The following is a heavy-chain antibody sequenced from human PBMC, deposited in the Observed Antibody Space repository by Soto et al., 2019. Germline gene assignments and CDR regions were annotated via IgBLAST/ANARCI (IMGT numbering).Heavy chain of an antibody. Sequence: QVKLVQSGAEVKKPGASVKVSCKASGYTFNSYAMNWVRQAPGQRLEWMGWISAGNGNTKYSQKFQGRVTITRDTSASTAYMELSILRSEDTAVYYCARDPGYSYGYNWGQGTLVTVSS. CDR3: ARDPGYSYGYN. CDR2: ISAGNGNT. J-gene: IGHJ4*02. D-gene: IGHD5-18*01. V-gene: IGHV1-3*01. CDR1: GYTFNSYA.